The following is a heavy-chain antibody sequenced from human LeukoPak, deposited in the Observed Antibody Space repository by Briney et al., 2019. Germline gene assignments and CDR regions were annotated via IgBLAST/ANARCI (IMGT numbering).Heavy chain of an antibody. CDR3: AKTVYDSNSYYYDFGY. V-gene: IGHV3-23*01. CDR2: ISGSGGST. D-gene: IGHD3-22*01. J-gene: IGHJ4*02. Sequence: GGSLRLSCAASGFTVSSNYMSWVRQAPGKGLEWVSVISGSGGSTYYADSVKGRFTISRDNSKNTLYLQMNSLRAEDTAVYYCAKTVYDSNSYYYDFGYWGQGTLVTVSS. CDR1: GFTVSSNY.